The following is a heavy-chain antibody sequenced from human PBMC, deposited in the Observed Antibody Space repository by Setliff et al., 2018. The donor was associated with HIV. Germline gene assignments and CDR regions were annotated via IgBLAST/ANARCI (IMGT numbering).Heavy chain of an antibody. Sequence: PSETLSLTCTVSGGSISSGTSYWSWIRQSAGKGLEWIGRIYTSGSTNYNPSLKSRVSISVDTSKNQFSLKLSSVTAADTGVYYCARHRDPPGTKWIYYYYYMDLWGEGTTVTVSS. CDR1: GGSISSGTSY. D-gene: IGHD5-12*01. J-gene: IGHJ6*03. CDR3: ARHRDPPGTKWIYYYYYMDL. CDR2: IYTSGST. V-gene: IGHV4-61*02.